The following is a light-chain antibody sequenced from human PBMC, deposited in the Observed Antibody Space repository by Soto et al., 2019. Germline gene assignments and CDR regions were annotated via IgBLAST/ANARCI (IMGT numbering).Light chain of an antibody. CDR3: QSYDSSSPHVV. V-gene: IGLV6-57*04. J-gene: IGLJ2*01. CDR2: EDN. CDR1: SGSIASNY. Sequence: NFMLTQPHSVSESPGKTVTISCTRSSGSIASNYVQWYQQRPGSAPTTVIYEDNQRPSGVPDRFSGSIDSSSNSASLTISGLKTEDEADYYCQSYDSSSPHVVFGGGTKL.